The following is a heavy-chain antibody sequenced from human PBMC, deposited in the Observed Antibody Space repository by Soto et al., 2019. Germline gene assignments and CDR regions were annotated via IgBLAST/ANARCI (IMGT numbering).Heavy chain of an antibody. D-gene: IGHD5-12*01. Sequence: QVQLVQSGAEVTKPGASVKVSCKASGYTFTSYYIHWVRQAPGQGLEWVGLINPSGGSTTYAPKFQGRVTMTRDTSTSTVYMELNSLRSEDTAVYFCARDAQIGHGYSAYHTYWGQGTLVTVSS. CDR1: GYTFTSYY. V-gene: IGHV1-46*01. CDR2: INPSGGST. J-gene: IGHJ4*02. CDR3: ARDAQIGHGYSAYHTY.